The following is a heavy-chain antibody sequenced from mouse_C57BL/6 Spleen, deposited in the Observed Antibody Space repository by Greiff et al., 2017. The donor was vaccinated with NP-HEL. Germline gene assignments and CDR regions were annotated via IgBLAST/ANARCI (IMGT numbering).Heavy chain of an antibody. Sequence: ESGPGLVKPSQSLSLTCSVTGYSITSGYYWNWIRQFPGNKLEWMGYISYDGSNNYNPSLKNRISITRDTSKNQFFLKLNSVTTEDTATYYCAREGTTVGYAMDYWGQGTSVTVSS. D-gene: IGHD1-1*01. CDR1: GYSITSGYY. CDR2: ISYDGSN. V-gene: IGHV3-6*01. J-gene: IGHJ4*01. CDR3: AREGTTVGYAMDY.